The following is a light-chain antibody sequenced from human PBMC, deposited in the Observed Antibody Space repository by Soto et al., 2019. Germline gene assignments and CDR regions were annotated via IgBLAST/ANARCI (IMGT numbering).Light chain of an antibody. J-gene: IGKJ5*01. V-gene: IGKV3-15*01. Sequence: EIVITQSPATLSVSPGDSATLSCRASQSVSNNLAWYHQKPGQAPRVLIYGASIRATGVPARFSGSGSGTEFTLTISSLQSEDFALFYCQQYYNWPPITFGQGTRLEIK. CDR1: QSVSNN. CDR2: GAS. CDR3: QQYYNWPPIT.